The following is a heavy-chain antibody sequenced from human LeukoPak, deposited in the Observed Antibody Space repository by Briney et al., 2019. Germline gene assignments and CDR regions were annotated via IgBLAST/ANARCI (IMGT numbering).Heavy chain of an antibody. D-gene: IGHD3-10*01. V-gene: IGHV3-9*01. CDR3: AKTHGPYYYGSGSPSGY. CDR2: ISWNSGSI. Sequence: GRSLRLSCAASGFTFDDYAMHWVRHAPGKGLGWVSGISWNSGSIGYADSVKGRFTISRDNAKNSLYLQMNSLRAEDTALYYCAKTHGPYYYGSGSPSGYWGQGTLVTVSS. J-gene: IGHJ4*02. CDR1: GFTFDDYA.